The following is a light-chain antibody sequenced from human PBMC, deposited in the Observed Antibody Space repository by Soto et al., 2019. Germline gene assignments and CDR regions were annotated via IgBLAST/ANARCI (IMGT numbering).Light chain of an antibody. CDR3: ASWDDRLGAVI. V-gene: IGLV2-14*01. J-gene: IGLJ2*01. CDR1: SSDIGGYIF. CDR2: DIN. Sequence: QSALTQPASVSGSPGQSITVSCTGTSSDIGGYIFVSWYQQHPGKAPKLMIYDINNRPSGVPERISGSKSGTSASLAISGLRSEDEAVYYCASWDDRLGAVIFGGGTKLTVL.